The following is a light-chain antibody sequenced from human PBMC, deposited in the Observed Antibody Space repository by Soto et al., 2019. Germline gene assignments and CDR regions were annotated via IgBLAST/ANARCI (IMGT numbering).Light chain of an antibody. CDR2: DAS. Sequence: MTQSPGTLSASVGDRVTITCRASQSISSWLAWYQQKPGKAPRLLIYDASSLESGVPSRFSGSGSGTEFTLTISSLQPDDFATYYCQQYNSYPLTFGGGTKVDIK. V-gene: IGKV1-5*01. J-gene: IGKJ4*01. CDR3: QQYNSYPLT. CDR1: QSISSW.